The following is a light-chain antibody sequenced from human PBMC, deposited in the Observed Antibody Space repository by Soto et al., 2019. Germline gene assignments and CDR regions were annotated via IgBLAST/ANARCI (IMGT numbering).Light chain of an antibody. V-gene: IGLV2-8*01. CDR1: SSDIGDYNY. CDR3: SSYAGSNFWV. CDR2: EVS. J-gene: IGLJ3*02. Sequence: QSALTQPPSASRSPGQSVTISCTGTSSDIGDYNYVSWYQQHPGKAPKLMIYEVSKRPSGVPDRFSGSKSGNTASLTVSGLQAEDEADYYCSSYAGSNFWVFGGGTKVTVL.